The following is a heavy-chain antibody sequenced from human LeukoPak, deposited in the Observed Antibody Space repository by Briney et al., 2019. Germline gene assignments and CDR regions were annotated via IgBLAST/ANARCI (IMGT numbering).Heavy chain of an antibody. CDR2: FDPEDGET. D-gene: IGHD3-16*02. J-gene: IGHJ4*02. Sequence: ASVKVSCKVSGYTLTELSMHWVRQAPGKGLEWMGGFDPEDGETIYAQKFQGRVTMTEDTSTDTAYMELSSLRSEDTAEYYCATGYGGYDYVWGSYRPPGYWGQGTLVTVSS. CDR3: ATGYGGYDYVWGSYRPPGY. V-gene: IGHV1-24*01. CDR1: GYTLTELS.